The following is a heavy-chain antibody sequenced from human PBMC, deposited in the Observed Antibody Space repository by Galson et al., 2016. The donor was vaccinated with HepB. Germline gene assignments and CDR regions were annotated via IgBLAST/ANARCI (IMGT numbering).Heavy chain of an antibody. CDR3: AKDRVAYGTSWSLDY. Sequence: SVKVSCKGSGATFNNYVIGWVRQAPGQGLEWMGGVIPIFGTTKYAQKFQGRVSITADASTSTAYMELSSLRADDTAVYYCAKDRVAYGTSWSLDYWGQGTLVTGSS. CDR2: VIPIFGTT. D-gene: IGHD2-21*01. CDR1: GATFNNYV. V-gene: IGHV1-69*13. J-gene: IGHJ4*02.